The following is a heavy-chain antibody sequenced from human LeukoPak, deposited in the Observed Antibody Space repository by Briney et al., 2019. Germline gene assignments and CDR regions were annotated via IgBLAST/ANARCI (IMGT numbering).Heavy chain of an antibody. Sequence: SETLSLTCTVSGGPINSNNYYWGWIRQPPGQGLEWIGSIYYSGSTYYNPSLKSRVTISVDTSKNQFSLKLSSVTAADTAVYYCAGRFLEWLLDYWGQGTLVTVSS. CDR2: IYYSGST. CDR1: GGPINSNNYY. CDR3: AGRFLEWLLDY. D-gene: IGHD3-3*01. V-gene: IGHV4-39*01. J-gene: IGHJ4*02.